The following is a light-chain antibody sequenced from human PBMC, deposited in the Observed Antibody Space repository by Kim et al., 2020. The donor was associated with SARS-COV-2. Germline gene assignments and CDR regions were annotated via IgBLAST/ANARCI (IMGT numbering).Light chain of an antibody. CDR1: GSNIGSDYV. J-gene: IGLJ3*02. Sequence: QSVLTQPPSVSGAPGQRVTISCYGTGSNIGSDYVVHWYHQLPGAAPKVVIYSNDKRPSGVPDRFSGPQSGPSASLAITGLQPDDEGYYYCQSYDSNLRGAVFGGGTQLTVL. V-gene: IGLV1-40*01. CDR3: QSYDSNLRGAV. CDR2: SND.